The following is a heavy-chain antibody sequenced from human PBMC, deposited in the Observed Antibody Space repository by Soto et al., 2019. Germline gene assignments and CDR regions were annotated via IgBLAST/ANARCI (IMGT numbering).Heavy chain of an antibody. V-gene: IGHV3-21*01. Sequence: GALRLSCAASGFTFSSYSMNWVRQAPGKGLEWVSSISSSSSYIYYADSVKGRFTISRDNAKNSLYLQMNSLRAEDTAVYYCAREILISSWDYYYYYRMDVCGQGTTVPVSS. CDR2: ISSSSSYI. J-gene: IGHJ6*02. D-gene: IGHD6-13*01. CDR1: GFTFSSYS. CDR3: AREILISSWDYYYYYRMDV.